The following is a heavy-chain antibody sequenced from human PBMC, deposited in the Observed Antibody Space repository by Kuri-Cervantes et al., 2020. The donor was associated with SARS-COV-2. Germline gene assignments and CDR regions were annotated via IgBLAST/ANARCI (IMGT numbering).Heavy chain of an antibody. CDR2: IYPGDSDT. CDR1: GYSFTSYW. V-gene: IGHV5-51*01. CDR3: ARQASIVGATTGFDY. Sequence: KVSCKGSGYSFTSYWIGWVRQMPGKGLEWMGIIYPGDSDTRYSPSFQGQVTISADKSISTAYLQWSSLKASDTAMYYCARQASIVGATTGFDYWGQGTLVTVS. J-gene: IGHJ4*02. D-gene: IGHD1-26*01.